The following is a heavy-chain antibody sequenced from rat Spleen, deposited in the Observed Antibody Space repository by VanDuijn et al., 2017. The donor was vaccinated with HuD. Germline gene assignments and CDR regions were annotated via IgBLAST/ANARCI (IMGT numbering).Heavy chain of an antibody. CDR2: ISFDGSTT. Sequence: EVQLVESGGGLVQPGRSMKLSCVASGFTFSNYDMAWVRQAPTKGPAWVASISFDGSTTYYRDSVRGRFTISRDNAQSTLYLQMNSLRSEDTATYYCTRSTTGEGFAYWGQGVMVTVSS. CDR1: GFTFSNYD. J-gene: IGHJ2*01. CDR3: TRSTTGEGFAY. V-gene: IGHV5-25*01. D-gene: IGHD5-1*01.